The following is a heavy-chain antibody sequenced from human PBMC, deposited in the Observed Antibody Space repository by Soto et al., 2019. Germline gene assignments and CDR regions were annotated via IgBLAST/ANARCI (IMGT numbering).Heavy chain of an antibody. D-gene: IGHD3-22*01. Sequence: SVKGSCQGSKYTFTNYALHWVGPAPGKRLEWMGWINAGNGHTKYSQKFQARVTITRDTSASTAYMELSSLRSEDTAVYYCARGERYYYDSSGYFGFDYWGQGTLVTVSS. CDR1: KYTFTNYA. J-gene: IGHJ4*02. V-gene: IGHV1-3*01. CDR3: ARGERYYYDSSGYFGFDY. CDR2: INAGNGHT.